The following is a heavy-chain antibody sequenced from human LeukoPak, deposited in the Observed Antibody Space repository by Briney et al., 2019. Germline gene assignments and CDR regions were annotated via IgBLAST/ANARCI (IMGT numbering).Heavy chain of an antibody. CDR1: GGSSSSSRYY. D-gene: IGHD2-2*01. Sequence: PSETLSLTCTVYGGSSSSSRYYWGWIRQPPGKGLEWIGSIYYSGSTYYNPSLKSRVTISVVTSKNQFSLKLSSVTAADTAVYYCARHPYQLLWLSWFDPWGQGTLVTVSS. V-gene: IGHV4-39*01. CDR3: ARHPYQLLWLSWFDP. CDR2: IYYSGST. J-gene: IGHJ5*02.